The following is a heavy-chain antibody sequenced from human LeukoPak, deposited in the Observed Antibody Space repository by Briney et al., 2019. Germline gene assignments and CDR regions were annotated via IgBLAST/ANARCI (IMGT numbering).Heavy chain of an antibody. J-gene: IGHJ6*03. V-gene: IGHV1-69*05. Sequence: SVEVSCKASGGTFSSYAISWVRQAPGQGLEWMGGIIPIFGTANYAQKFQGRVTITTDESTSTAYMELSSLRSEDTAVYYCARDGAPSLIDYYYYMDVWGKGTTVTVSS. D-gene: IGHD3-16*01. CDR3: ARDGAPSLIDYYYYMDV. CDR1: GGTFSSYA. CDR2: IIPIFGTA.